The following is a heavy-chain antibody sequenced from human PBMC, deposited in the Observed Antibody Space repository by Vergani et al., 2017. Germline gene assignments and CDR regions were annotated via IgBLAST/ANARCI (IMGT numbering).Heavy chain of an antibody. CDR2: IIPIFGTA. CDR3: ARCGYCSRTSCYRGDLSFDP. Sequence: QVQLVQSGAEVKKPGSSVKVSCKASGGTFSSYAISWVRQAPGQGLEWMGGIIPIFGTANYAQKFQGRVTITADESTRTAYMELSSLRSEDTAVYYCARCGYCSRTSCYRGDLSFDPWGQGTLVTVSS. D-gene: IGHD2-2*03. J-gene: IGHJ5*02. V-gene: IGHV1-69*12. CDR1: GGTFSSYA.